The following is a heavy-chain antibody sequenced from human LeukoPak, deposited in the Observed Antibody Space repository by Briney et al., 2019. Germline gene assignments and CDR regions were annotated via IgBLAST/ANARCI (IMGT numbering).Heavy chain of an antibody. Sequence: GGSLRLSCAASGFTFSSYWMSWVRQAPGKGLEWVSAISGSGGSTYYADSVKGRFTISRDNSKNTLYLQMNSLRAEDTAVYYCAKDQDSGIAVAGSGPGYWGQGTLVTVSS. D-gene: IGHD6-19*01. CDR3: AKDQDSGIAVAGSGPGY. CDR1: GFTFSSYW. J-gene: IGHJ4*02. CDR2: ISGSGGST. V-gene: IGHV3-23*01.